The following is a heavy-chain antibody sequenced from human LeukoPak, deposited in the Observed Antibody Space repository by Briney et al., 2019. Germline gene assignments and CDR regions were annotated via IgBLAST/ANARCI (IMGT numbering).Heavy chain of an antibody. CDR3: AVAASGDY. J-gene: IGHJ4*02. V-gene: IGHV3-7*01. D-gene: IGHD2-15*01. CDR2: IRQDGSGK. Sequence: GGSLRLSCAASGFTFTSYWMYWVRQAPGKGLEWVAYIRQDGSGKYYVDSVKGRFTISRDNAKNSLYLQMNSLRVEDTAVYYCAVAASGDYWGQGTLVTVSS. CDR1: GFTFTSYW.